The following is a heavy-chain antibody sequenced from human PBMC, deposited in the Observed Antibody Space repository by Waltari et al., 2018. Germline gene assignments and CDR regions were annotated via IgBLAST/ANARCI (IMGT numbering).Heavy chain of an antibody. Sequence: QVQLQQWGAGLLKPSETLSLTCAVYGGSFSGYYWSWIRQPPGKGRAGIGEINHSGRPTYNPPLKGPVTLSVDTSKNQFCLKLSSVTAADTAVYYCASGRKYCSGGSCYIGSNYYGMDVWGQVTTVTVSS. CDR1: GGSFSGYY. CDR3: ASGRKYCSGGSCYIGSNYYGMDV. D-gene: IGHD2-15*01. J-gene: IGHJ6*02. V-gene: IGHV4-34*01. CDR2: INHSGRP.